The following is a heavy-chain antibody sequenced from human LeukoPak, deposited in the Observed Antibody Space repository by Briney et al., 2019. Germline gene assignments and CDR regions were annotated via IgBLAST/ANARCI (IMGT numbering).Heavy chain of an antibody. CDR2: IIPIFGTA. D-gene: IGHD1-26*01. J-gene: IGHJ4*02. V-gene: IGHV1-69*13. CDR1: GGTFSSYA. Sequence: EASVKVSCKASGGTFSSYAISWVRQAPGQGLEWMGGIIPIFGTANYAQKFQGRVTITADESTSTAYMELSSLRSEDTAVYYCARDGVVGATTDYWGQGTLVTVSS. CDR3: ARDGVVGATTDY.